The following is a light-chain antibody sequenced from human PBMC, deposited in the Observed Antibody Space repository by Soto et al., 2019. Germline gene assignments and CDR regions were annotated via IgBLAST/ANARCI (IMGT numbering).Light chain of an antibody. CDR2: GAS. V-gene: IGKV3-20*01. J-gene: IGKJ5*01. Sequence: EIVMTQSPGTLSVSPGERATLSCRASQSVSISYLAWYQQKPAQAPRLLIYGASSRATGTPDRFSGSGSGTDFTLTISRLEPEDFAVYYCQQYGSSFPITFGQGTRLEIK. CDR1: QSVSISY. CDR3: QQYGSSFPIT.